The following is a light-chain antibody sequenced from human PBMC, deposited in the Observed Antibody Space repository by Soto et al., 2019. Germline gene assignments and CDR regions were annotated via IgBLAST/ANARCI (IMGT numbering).Light chain of an antibody. V-gene: IGKV3-20*01. CDR3: QQYGSSPPEFT. Sequence: EIVLTQSPGTLSLSAGERATLSCRASQSISSNYLAWYQQKPGQAPRLLIFGASYRATGIPDRFSGSGSGRDFTLIISRLEPDDFAVYYGQQYGSSPPEFTFGPGTKVYIK. CDR2: GAS. J-gene: IGKJ3*01. CDR1: QSISSNY.